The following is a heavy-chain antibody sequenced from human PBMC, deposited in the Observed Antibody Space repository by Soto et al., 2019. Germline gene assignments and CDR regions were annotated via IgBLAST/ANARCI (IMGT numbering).Heavy chain of an antibody. Sequence: QITLKESGPTLAKPTQTLTLTCTFSGFSLSTSGVGVGWIRQPPGKALEWLALNYWNDDKRYSPSLKSRLTITKDTSKNQVVLTMTNVDPVDTATYYCSYKSGYSCLDYWGQATPLTVSS. V-gene: IGHV2-5*01. J-gene: IGHJ4*02. CDR2: NYWNDDK. D-gene: IGHD2-21*01. CDR1: GFSLSTSGVG. CDR3: SYKSGYSCLDY.